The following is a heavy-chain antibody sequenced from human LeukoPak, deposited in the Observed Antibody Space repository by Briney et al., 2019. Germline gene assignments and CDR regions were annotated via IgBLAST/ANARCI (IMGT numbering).Heavy chain of an antibody. CDR2: IKQDGSEK. Sequence: GGSLRLSCAASGFTFISYWMSWVRQAPGKGLEWVANIKQDGSEKYYVDSVKGRFTISRDNAKNSLYLQMNSLRAEDTAVYYCARDRTIAAAYNWFDPWGQGTLVTVSS. D-gene: IGHD6-13*01. CDR1: GFTFISYW. J-gene: IGHJ5*02. V-gene: IGHV3-7*01. CDR3: ARDRTIAAAYNWFDP.